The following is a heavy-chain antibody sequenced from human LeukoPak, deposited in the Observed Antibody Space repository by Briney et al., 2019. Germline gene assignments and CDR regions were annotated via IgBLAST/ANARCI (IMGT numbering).Heavy chain of an antibody. Sequence: GGTLRLSCAASGFTFSSYGMGWVRQAPGKGLEWVSSITSSGTYIFYADSVKGRFTISRDNAKNSLYLQMDSLGPEDTAVYYCARDPYSGNYGNDYYYYMDVWGKGTTVTISS. D-gene: IGHD1-26*01. CDR3: ARDPYSGNYGNDYYYYMDV. V-gene: IGHV3-21*01. CDR2: ITSSGTYI. J-gene: IGHJ6*03. CDR1: GFTFSSYG.